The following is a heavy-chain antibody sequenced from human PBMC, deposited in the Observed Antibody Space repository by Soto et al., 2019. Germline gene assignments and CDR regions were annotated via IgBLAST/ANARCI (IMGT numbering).Heavy chain of an antibody. J-gene: IGHJ4*02. CDR2: TYYRSKWYN. CDR1: GDSVSSNSAA. D-gene: IGHD3-22*01. Sequence: SQTLSLTCAISGDSVSSNSAAWNWIRQSPSRGLEWLGRTYYRSKWYNDYAVSVKSRITINPDTSKNQFSLQLNSVTPEDTAVDYFARDLLLDYYDSSGYYLNFDYWGQGTLVTVSS. V-gene: IGHV6-1*01. CDR3: ARDLLLDYYDSSGYYLNFDY.